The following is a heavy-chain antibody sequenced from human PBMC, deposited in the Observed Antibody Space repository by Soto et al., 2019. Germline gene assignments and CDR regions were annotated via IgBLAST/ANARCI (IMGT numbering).Heavy chain of an antibody. D-gene: IGHD1-26*01. CDR3: ARVVGAPNWFDP. V-gene: IGHV3-72*01. Sequence: EVQLVESVGGLVQPGGSLRLSCAASGFTFSDHQMDWVRQAPGKGLEWVGRSRNKANSYTTEYAASVKGRFTISRDDSKNSLYLQMNSLKIEDTAVYYCARVVGAPNWFDPWGQGTLVTVSS. CDR2: SRNKANSYTT. CDR1: GFTFSDHQ. J-gene: IGHJ5*02.